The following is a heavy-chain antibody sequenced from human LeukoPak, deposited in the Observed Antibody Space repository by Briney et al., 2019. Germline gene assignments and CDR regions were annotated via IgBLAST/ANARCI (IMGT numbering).Heavy chain of an antibody. D-gene: IGHD6-6*01. CDR2: ISYTGGST. CDR1: GFTFTIHA. CDR3: ARVEYTTSGVPDY. J-gene: IGHJ4*02. V-gene: IGHV3-23*01. Sequence: PGGSLRLSCTASGFTFTIHAMGWVRQAPGKGLGWVSEISYTGGSTHYADSVKGRFTVSRDSSKSTLYLQMNSLRAEDTAIYYCARVEYTTSGVPDYWGQGTLVTVSS.